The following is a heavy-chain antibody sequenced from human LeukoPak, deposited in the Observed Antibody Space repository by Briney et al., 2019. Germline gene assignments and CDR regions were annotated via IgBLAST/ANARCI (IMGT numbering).Heavy chain of an antibody. J-gene: IGHJ6*02. Sequence: GGSLRLSCAASGFTVSSNYMSWVRQAPGKGLEWVSVLYSGGNTYYADSVKGRFTISRDNSKNTLYFQMNSLRAEDTAVYYCAKLPPYYYGMDVWGQGTTVTVSS. D-gene: IGHD3-10*01. V-gene: IGHV3-66*01. CDR2: LYSGGNT. CDR3: AKLPPYYYGMDV. CDR1: GFTVSSNY.